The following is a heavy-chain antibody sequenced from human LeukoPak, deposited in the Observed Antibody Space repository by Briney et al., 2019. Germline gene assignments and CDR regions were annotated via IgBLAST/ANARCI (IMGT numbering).Heavy chain of an antibody. D-gene: IGHD3-10*01. CDR3: TRSNAASLGGFNY. V-gene: IGHV5-51*01. J-gene: IGHJ4*02. Sequence: GESLKISCKGSGNSFTSYWIGWVRQMPGKGLEWMGIIYPGDSDTRYSPSFQGQVTISADKSISTAYLQWSNLKASDTAMYYCTRSNAASLGGFNYWGQGTLVTVSS. CDR2: IYPGDSDT. CDR1: GNSFTSYW.